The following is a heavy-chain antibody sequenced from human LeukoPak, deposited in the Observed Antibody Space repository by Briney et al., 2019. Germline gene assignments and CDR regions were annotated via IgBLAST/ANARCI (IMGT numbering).Heavy chain of an antibody. J-gene: IGHJ4*02. CDR1: GFTFSNYW. CDR2: IKQDGSEK. CDR3: ATDFEMVDRIDY. D-gene: IGHD3-3*01. V-gene: IGHV3-7*01. Sequence: PGGSLRLSCAASGFTFSNYWMSWVRQAPGKGLEWVANIKQDGSEKYYVDSVKGRFTISRDNAKNSLYLQMNSLRAEDTAVYYCATDFEMVDRIDYWGQGTLVTVSS.